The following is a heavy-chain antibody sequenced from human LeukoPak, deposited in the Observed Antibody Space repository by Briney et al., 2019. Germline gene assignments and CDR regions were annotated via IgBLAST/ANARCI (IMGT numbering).Heavy chain of an antibody. CDR1: GGSISSYY. Sequence: SETLSLTCTVSGGSISSYYWSWIRPPAGKGLEWIGRIYTSGSTNYNPSLKSRVTMSVDTSKNQFSLKLSAVTAADTAVYYCARSKPSDYDILTGLFDYWGQGTLVTVSS. V-gene: IGHV4-4*07. J-gene: IGHJ4*02. D-gene: IGHD3-9*01. CDR2: IYTSGST. CDR3: ARSKPSDYDILTGLFDY.